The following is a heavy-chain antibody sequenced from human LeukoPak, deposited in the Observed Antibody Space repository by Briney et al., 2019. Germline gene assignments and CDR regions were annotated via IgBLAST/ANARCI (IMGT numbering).Heavy chain of an antibody. D-gene: IGHD3-22*01. CDR3: AKDMDYDSSGYYYGYAFDI. CDR1: GFTFSSYS. V-gene: IGHV3-48*01. CDR2: ISSSSGTI. J-gene: IGHJ3*02. Sequence: GGSLRLSCAASGFTFSSYSMNWVRQAPGKGLEWVSYISSSSGTIYYADSVKGRFTISRDNAKNSLYLQMNSLRAEDTALYYCAKDMDYDSSGYYYGYAFDIWGQGTMVTVSS.